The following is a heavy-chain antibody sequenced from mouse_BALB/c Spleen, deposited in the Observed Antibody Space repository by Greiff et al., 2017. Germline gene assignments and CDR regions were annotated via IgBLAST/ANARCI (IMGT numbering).Heavy chain of an antibody. CDR3: TRDSSGYVDY. CDR1: GYTFTSYC. CDR2: IYPSDSYT. V-gene: IGHV1-69*02. J-gene: IGHJ2*01. D-gene: IGHD3-2*01. Sequence: QVQLQQPGAELVRPGASVKLSCKASGYTFTSYCIHWVKQRPGQGLEWIGNIYPSDSYTNYNQKFKDKATLTVDKSSSTAYMQLSSPTSEDSAVYYCTRDSSGYVDYWGQGTTLTVSA.